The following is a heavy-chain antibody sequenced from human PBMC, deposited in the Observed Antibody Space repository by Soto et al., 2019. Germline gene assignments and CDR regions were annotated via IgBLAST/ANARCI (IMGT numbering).Heavy chain of an antibody. CDR2: IIPIFGIA. D-gene: IGHD1-26*01. V-gene: IGHV1-69*01. CDR3: ARDGGRDSGGIDY. Sequence: QVQLVQSGAEVKKPGSSVKVSCKASGGTFSSYSMNWVRQAPGQGLEWMGAIIPIFGIANYAQKFQGRVTMTADESTSTSYMEVSSLRSEETAVYYCARDGGRDSGGIDYWGQGTLVTVSS. CDR1: GGTFSSYS. J-gene: IGHJ4*02.